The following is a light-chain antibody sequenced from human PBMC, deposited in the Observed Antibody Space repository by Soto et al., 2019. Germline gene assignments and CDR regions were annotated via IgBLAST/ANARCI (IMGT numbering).Light chain of an antibody. CDR3: QTWGTAIHDVV. Sequence: QLVLTQSPSASASLGASVKLTCTLSSGHSTYAIAWHQQQPEKGPRYLMKLNSDGSHSKGDGIPERFSGSSSGAERHLTISSLQSEDEADYYCQTWGTAIHDVVFGGGTKLTVL. V-gene: IGLV4-69*01. CDR1: SGHSTYA. J-gene: IGLJ2*01. CDR2: LNSDGSH.